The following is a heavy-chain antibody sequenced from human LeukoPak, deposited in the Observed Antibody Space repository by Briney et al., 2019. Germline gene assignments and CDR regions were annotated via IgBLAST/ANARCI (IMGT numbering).Heavy chain of an antibody. CDR2: ISPNNGNT. CDR1: GYIFFNYG. D-gene: IGHD6-13*01. Sequence: ASVKVSCKASGYIFFNYGISWVRQAPGHGLEWMGLISPNNGNTDFAQNFQDRVTMTTDTSTSTVYMELRSLRSDDTAVYYCARGLPIVSRSWYPFDPWGQGTLVTVSS. J-gene: IGHJ5*02. CDR3: ARGLPIVSRSWYPFDP. V-gene: IGHV1-18*01.